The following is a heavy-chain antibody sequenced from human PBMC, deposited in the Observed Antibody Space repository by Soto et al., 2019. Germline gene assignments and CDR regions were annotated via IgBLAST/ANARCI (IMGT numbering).Heavy chain of an antibody. J-gene: IGHJ6*04. CDR3: ARHYEEGLFWNSDV. Sequence: QLQLQESGPGLVKPSETLSLTCTVSGGSISSSSYYWGWIRQPPGKGLEWIGSIYYSGSTYYNPSLKSRVTISVDTSKNQFSLKLSSVTAADTAVYYCARHYEEGLFWNSDVWGKGTTVTVSS. CDR1: GGSISSSSYY. D-gene: IGHD1-7*01. CDR2: IYYSGST. V-gene: IGHV4-39*01.